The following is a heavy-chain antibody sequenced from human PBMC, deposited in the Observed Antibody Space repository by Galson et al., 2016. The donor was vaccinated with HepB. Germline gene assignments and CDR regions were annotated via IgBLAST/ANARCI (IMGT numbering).Heavy chain of an antibody. CDR3: ARLSLVVGGTIDY. V-gene: IGHV3-30*03. D-gene: IGHD2-15*01. CDR2: VSYDGSKK. J-gene: IGHJ4*02. Sequence: SLRLSCAASGVTSGSYGMNWVRQAPGKGLEWLAVVSYDGSKKDYGDDVKGRFTISRDNSKNTLYLQMNSLRAEDTAVYYCARLSLVVGGTIDYWGQGTLVTVSS. CDR1: GVTSGSYG.